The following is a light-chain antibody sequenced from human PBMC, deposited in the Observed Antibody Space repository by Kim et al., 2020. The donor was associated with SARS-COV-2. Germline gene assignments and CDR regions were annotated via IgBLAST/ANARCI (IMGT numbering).Light chain of an antibody. CDR2: GAS. J-gene: IGKJ5*01. CDR3: QQYNNWPPIT. Sequence: SAGERATLPCRASQSVSSNLAWDQQKPGQAPRLLIYGASTRATGIPARFSGSGSGTEFTLTISSLQSEDLAVYYCQQYNNWPPITFGQGTRLEIK. V-gene: IGKV3-15*01. CDR1: QSVSSN.